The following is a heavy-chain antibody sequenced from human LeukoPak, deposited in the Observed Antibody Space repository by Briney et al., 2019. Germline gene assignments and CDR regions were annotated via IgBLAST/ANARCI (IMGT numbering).Heavy chain of an antibody. Sequence: PGGSLRLSCAASGFTFDDYGMSWVRQAPGKGLEWVSGINWNGGSTGYADSVKGRFTISRDNAKNSLYLQMNSLRAEDTAVYYCAREPPPDIVVVVAARGEDYWGQGTLVTVSS. CDR1: GFTFDDYG. CDR2: INWNGGST. V-gene: IGHV3-20*04. CDR3: AREPPPDIVVVVAARGEDY. J-gene: IGHJ4*02. D-gene: IGHD2-15*01.